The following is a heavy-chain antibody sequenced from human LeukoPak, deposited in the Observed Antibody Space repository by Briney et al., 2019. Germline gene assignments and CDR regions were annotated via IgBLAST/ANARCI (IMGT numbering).Heavy chain of an antibody. CDR3: ARAGKYYDFWSAQFDY. CDR1: GGSISSYY. CDR2: IYYSGST. Sequence: SETLSLTCTVSGGSISSYYWSWIRQPPGKGLEWIGYIYYSGSTNYNPSLKSRVTISVDTSKNQFSLKLSSETAADTAVYYCARAGKYYDFWSAQFDYWGQGTLVTVSS. J-gene: IGHJ4*02. D-gene: IGHD3-3*01. V-gene: IGHV4-59*08.